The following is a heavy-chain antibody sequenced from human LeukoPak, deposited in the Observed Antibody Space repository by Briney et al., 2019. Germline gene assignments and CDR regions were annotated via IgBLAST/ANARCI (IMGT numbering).Heavy chain of an antibody. V-gene: IGHV4-34*01. D-gene: IGHD3-22*01. CDR3: ARVYYYDSSGYYVTYFDY. CDR1: GGSFSGYY. CDR2: IYYSGST. Sequence: PSETLSLTCAVYGGSFSGYYWGWIRQPPGKGLEWIGSIYYSGSTYYNPSLKSRVTISVDTSKNQFSLKLSSVTAADTAVYYCARVYYYDSSGYYVTYFDYWGQGTLVTVSS. J-gene: IGHJ4*02.